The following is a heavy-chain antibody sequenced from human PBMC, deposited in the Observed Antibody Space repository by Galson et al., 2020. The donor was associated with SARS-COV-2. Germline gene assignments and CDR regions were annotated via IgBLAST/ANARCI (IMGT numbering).Heavy chain of an antibody. D-gene: IGHD6-19*01. CDR1: GFTFSNAW. J-gene: IGHJ6*02. CDR2: IKSKTDGGTT. CDR3: TTPGIAVAGTGDNYYYYGMDV. V-gene: IGHV3-15*01. Sequence: GGSLRLSCAASGFTFSNAWMSWVRQAPGKGLEWVGRIKSKTDGGTTDYAAPVKGRFTISRDDSKNTLYLQMNSLKTEDTAVYYCTTPGIAVAGTGDNYYYYGMDVWGQGTTVTVSS.